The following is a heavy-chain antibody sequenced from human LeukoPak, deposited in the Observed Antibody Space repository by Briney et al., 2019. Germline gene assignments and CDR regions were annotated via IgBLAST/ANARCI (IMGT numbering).Heavy chain of an antibody. CDR2: INPNSGGT. CDR3: ARPRDYGDYDAFDI. Sequence: ASVKVSCKASGYTFTGYYMHWVRQAPGQGLEWRGWINPNSGGTNYAQKFQGRVTMTSDTSISTAYMELSRLRFDDTAVYYCARPRDYGDYDAFDIWGQGTMVTVSS. V-gene: IGHV1-2*02. D-gene: IGHD4-17*01. CDR1: GYTFTGYY. J-gene: IGHJ3*02.